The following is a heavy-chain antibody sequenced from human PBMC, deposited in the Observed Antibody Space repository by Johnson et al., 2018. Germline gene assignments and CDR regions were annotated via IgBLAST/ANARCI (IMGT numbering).Heavy chain of an antibody. CDR1: GFTFSSYG. CDR3: ASGPDTVAATSGYYGMDV. Sequence: QVQLVESGGGVVQPGRSLRLSCAASGFTFSSYGMHWVRQAPGKGLEWVSVIYSGGSTYYADSVKGRFTISRDNSKNTLYLQMNSLRAEDTAVYYCASGPDTVAATSGYYGMDVWGQGTTVTVSS. D-gene: IGHD6-19*01. CDR2: IYSGGST. V-gene: IGHV3-NL1*01. J-gene: IGHJ6*02.